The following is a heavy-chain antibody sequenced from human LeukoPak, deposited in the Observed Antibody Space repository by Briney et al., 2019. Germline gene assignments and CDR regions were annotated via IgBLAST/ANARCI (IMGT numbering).Heavy chain of an antibody. CDR2: IDTNNGGT. CDR3: AEDWGYGSGIYYPVY. V-gene: IGHV1-2*02. CDR1: GYTFIGYY. J-gene: IGHJ4*02. D-gene: IGHD3-10*01. Sequence: ASVKVSCKASGYTFIGYYIHWVRQAPGQGLEWMGWIDTNNGGTNYAQKFQGRVTMTRDTSISTTYMELSSLRGDDTAVYYCAEDWGYGSGIYYPVYWGQGTLVTVSS.